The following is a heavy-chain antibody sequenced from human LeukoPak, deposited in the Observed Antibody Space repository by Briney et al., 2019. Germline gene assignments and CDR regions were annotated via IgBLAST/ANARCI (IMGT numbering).Heavy chain of an antibody. D-gene: IGHD4-17*01. J-gene: IGHJ4*02. CDR2: IKSKTDGGTT. Sequence: PGGSLRLSCAASGFTFSNAWMSWVRQAPGKGLEWVGRIKSKTDGGTTDYAAPVKGRFTISRDDSKNTLYLQMNSLKTEDTAVYYCTTGGPYGDYVLDYWGQGTLVTVSS. CDR3: TTGGPYGDYVLDY. V-gene: IGHV3-15*01. CDR1: GFTFSNAW.